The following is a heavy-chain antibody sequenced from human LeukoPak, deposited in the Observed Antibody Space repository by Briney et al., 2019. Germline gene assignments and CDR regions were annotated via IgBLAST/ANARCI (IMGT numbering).Heavy chain of an antibody. CDR2: IKPDGSDK. V-gene: IGHV3-7*04. CDR3: VRFGPNAAYFDF. D-gene: IGHD3-16*01. J-gene: IGHJ4*02. CDR1: GFTLSSHW. Sequence: PGGSLRLSCAASGFTLSSHWMSWVRQAPGKGLEWVANIKPDGSDKYYVDSVKGRFTISRDNAKNSIYLQINSLRAEDTAVYYCVRFGPNAAYFDFWGQGTLVTVSS.